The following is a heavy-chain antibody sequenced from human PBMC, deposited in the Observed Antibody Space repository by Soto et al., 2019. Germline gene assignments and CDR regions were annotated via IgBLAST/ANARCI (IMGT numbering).Heavy chain of an antibody. CDR3: AKVGLGYSYGFEEY. CDR1: GFTFSSYA. Sequence: GGSLRLSCAASGFTFSSYAMSWVRQAPGKGLEWVSAISGSGGSTYYADSVKGRFTISRDNSKNTLYLQMNSLRAEDMAVYYCAKVGLGYSYGFEEYWGQGTLVTVSS. V-gene: IGHV3-23*01. CDR2: ISGSGGST. D-gene: IGHD5-18*01. J-gene: IGHJ4*02.